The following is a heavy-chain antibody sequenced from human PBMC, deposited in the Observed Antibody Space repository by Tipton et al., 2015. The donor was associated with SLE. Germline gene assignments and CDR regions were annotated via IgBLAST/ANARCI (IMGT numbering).Heavy chain of an antibody. V-gene: IGHV4-34*01. CDR3: ARGPLGYGFDY. D-gene: IGHD7-27*01. CDR1: GGSFSGYY. CDR2: INHSGST. Sequence: LRLSCAVYGGSFSGYYWSWIRQPPGKGLEWIGEINHSGSTNYNPSLKSRVTISVDMSKNQFSLKLSSVTAADTAVYYCARGPLGYGFDYWGQGTLVTVSS. J-gene: IGHJ4*02.